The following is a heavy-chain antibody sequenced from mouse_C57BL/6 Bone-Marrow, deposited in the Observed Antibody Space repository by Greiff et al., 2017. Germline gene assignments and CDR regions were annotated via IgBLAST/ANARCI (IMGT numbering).Heavy chain of an antibody. J-gene: IGHJ2*01. D-gene: IGHD1-1*01. Sequence: VKLQESGAELARPGASVQMSCKASGYTFTSYTMHWVKQRPGQGLEWIGYINPSSGYTKYNQKFKDKATLTADKSSSTAYMQLSSLTSEDSAVYYCAKPNYYGSSYNYWGQGTTLTVSS. CDR2: INPSSGYT. CDR1: GYTFTSYT. CDR3: AKPNYYGSSYNY. V-gene: IGHV1-4*01.